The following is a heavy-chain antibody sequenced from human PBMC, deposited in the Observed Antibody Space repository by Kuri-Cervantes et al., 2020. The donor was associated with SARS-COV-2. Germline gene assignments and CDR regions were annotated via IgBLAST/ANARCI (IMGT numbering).Heavy chain of an antibody. D-gene: IGHD5-24*01. CDR2: IYWNDDK. CDR1: GFSLSTSGVG. Sequence: SGPTLVKPTPTLTLTCTFSGFSLSTSGVGVGWIRQPPGKALEWLALIYWNDDKRYSPSLKTRLTISKDTSKNQVVLTMTNMDPVDTATYYCARSRDAYNLFDYWGQGTLVTVSS. CDR3: ARSRDAYNLFDY. V-gene: IGHV2-5*01. J-gene: IGHJ4*02.